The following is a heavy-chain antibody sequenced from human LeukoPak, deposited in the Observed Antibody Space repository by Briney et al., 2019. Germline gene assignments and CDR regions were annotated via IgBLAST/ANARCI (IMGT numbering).Heavy chain of an antibody. Sequence: PSETLSLTCTVSGGSISNSNYYRGWIRQPPGKGLEWIGSIYYSGSTNYNPSLKSRVTISVDTSKNQFSLKLSSVTAADTAVYYCANPSPGFDPWGQGTLVTVSS. V-gene: IGHV4-39*07. CDR2: IYYSGST. J-gene: IGHJ5*02. CDR1: GGSISNSNYY. CDR3: ANPSPGFDP.